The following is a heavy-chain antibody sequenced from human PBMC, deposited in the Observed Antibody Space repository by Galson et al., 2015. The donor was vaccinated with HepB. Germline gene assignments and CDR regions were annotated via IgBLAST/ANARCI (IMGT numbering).Heavy chain of an antibody. D-gene: IGHD4-23*01. CDR3: TREGYGGNFAA. CDR2: ISYDGSNK. CDR1: GFTFSSYA. J-gene: IGHJ5*02. Sequence: SLRLSCAASGFTFSSYAMHWVRQAPGKGLEWVAVISYDGSNKYYADSVKGRFTISRDDSKSIAYLQMNSLKTEDTAVYYCTREGYGGNFAAWGQGTLVTVSS. V-gene: IGHV3-30*04.